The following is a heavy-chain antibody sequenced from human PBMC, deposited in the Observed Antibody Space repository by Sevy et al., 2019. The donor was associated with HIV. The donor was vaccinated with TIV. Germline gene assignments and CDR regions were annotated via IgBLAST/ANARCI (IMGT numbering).Heavy chain of an antibody. CDR3: AKEWGSYDYIWGSYRSGDAFDI. CDR1: GFTFSSYA. J-gene: IGHJ3*02. D-gene: IGHD3-16*02. Sequence: GGSLRLSCAASGFTFSSYAMSWVRQAPGKGLEWVSAISGSGGSTYYADSVKGRFTISRDNSKNTLYLQMNSLRAEDTAVYYWAKEWGSYDYIWGSYRSGDAFDIGGQGTMVTVSS. CDR2: ISGSGGST. V-gene: IGHV3-23*01.